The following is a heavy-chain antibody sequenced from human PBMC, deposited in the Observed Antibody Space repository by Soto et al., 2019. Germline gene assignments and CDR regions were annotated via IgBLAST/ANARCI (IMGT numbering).Heavy chain of an antibody. CDR3: AKGDTIFGVVIGCFDY. D-gene: IGHD3-3*01. J-gene: IGHJ4*02. V-gene: IGHV3-23*01. CDR2: ISVSGGST. CDR1: GFTFSSYA. Sequence: EVQLLESGGGLVQPGGSLRLSCAASGFTFSSYAMSWVRQAPGKGLEWVSAISVSGGSTYYAASVEGRFTISRDNSKNTLNLEMNSLRAEDTAVYYCAKGDTIFGVVIGCFDYLRQGTLVTVSS.